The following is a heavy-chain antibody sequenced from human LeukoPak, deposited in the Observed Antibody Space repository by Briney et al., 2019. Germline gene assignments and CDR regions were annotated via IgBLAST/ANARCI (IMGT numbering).Heavy chain of an antibody. D-gene: IGHD3-22*01. CDR1: GFTFSNYW. CDR2: ISYDGSNK. J-gene: IGHJ5*02. CDR3: ARRDCDTIKCRGSNWFDP. Sequence: GGSLRLSCAASGFTFSNYWMHWVRQAPGKGLEWVAVISYDGSNKYYADSVKDRFTISRDNSKNSLYLQMNSLRAEDTAVYYCARRDCDTIKCRGSNWFDPWGQGTLVSVSS. V-gene: IGHV3-30-3*01.